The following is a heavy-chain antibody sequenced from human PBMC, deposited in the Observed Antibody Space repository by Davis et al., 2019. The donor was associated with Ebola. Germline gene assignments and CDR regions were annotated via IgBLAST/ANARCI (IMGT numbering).Heavy chain of an antibody. CDR2: ISSNGGST. D-gene: IGHD2-2*01. V-gene: IGHV3-64D*06. J-gene: IGHJ4*02. CDR1: GFTFSSYA. Sequence: PGGSLRLSCSASGFTFSSYAMHWVRQAPGKGLEYVSAISSNGGSTYYADSVKGRFTISRDNSKNTLYLQMSSLRAEDTAVYYCAGVVVVVPAAMHGLPDYWGQGTLVTVSS. CDR3: AGVVVVVPAAMHGLPDY.